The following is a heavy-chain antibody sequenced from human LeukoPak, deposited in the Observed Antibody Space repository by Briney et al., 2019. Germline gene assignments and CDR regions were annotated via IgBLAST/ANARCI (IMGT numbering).Heavy chain of an antibody. V-gene: IGHV3-74*01. CDR1: GFTFSNYW. Sequence: GGSLRLSCAASGFTFSNYWIHWVRQAPGKGLVWVSLIHSDGGTTNYADSVKGRFTISRDNAKNTVYLQMSSLRVEDTAVYYCARDIYSIAEWGQGTLVTVSS. CDR2: IHSDGGTT. J-gene: IGHJ4*02. CDR3: ARDIYSIAE. D-gene: IGHD1-26*01.